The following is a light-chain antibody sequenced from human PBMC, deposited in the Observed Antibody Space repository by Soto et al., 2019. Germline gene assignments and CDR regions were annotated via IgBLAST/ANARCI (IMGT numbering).Light chain of an antibody. V-gene: IGKV3-20*01. J-gene: IGKJ3*01. CDR1: QSLDTYT. CDR2: GAS. Sequence: EIVLTQSPVTLSLSPGEKATLSCRASQSLDTYTLAWYQQKPGQAPRLLIYGASTRAAAIPDRFIGSGSGTDFALTISRLEPEDSAVYYCQQYAESPLTFGPGTKVDIK. CDR3: QQYAESPLT.